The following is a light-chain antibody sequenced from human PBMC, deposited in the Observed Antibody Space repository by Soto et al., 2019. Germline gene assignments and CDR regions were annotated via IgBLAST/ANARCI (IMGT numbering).Light chain of an antibody. CDR1: QSVSNN. V-gene: IGKV3-15*01. CDR2: DTS. J-gene: IGKJ2*01. CDR3: HQYNNWPPYT. Sequence: EIVMRQSPATLSVSPGERVTLSCRASQSVSNNLAWYQQKPGQAPRLLIYDTSTRATGIPVRFSGSGSGTEFTLTISGLQSEDFAVYYCHQYNNWPPYTFGQGTKLEIK.